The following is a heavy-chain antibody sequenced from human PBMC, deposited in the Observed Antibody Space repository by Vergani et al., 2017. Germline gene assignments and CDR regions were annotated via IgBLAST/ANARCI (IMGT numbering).Heavy chain of an antibody. D-gene: IGHD3-22*01. CDR1: GGSISSYY. CDR2: IYYSGST. Sequence: QVQLQESGPGLVKPSETLSLTCTVSGGSISSYYWSWIRQPPGKGLEWIGYIYYSGSTNYNPSLKSRVTISVDTSKNQFSLKLSSVTAADPAVYYCARGPGRYDSSGYPFDYWGQGTLVTVSS. V-gene: IGHV4-59*01. CDR3: ARGPGRYDSSGYPFDY. J-gene: IGHJ4*02.